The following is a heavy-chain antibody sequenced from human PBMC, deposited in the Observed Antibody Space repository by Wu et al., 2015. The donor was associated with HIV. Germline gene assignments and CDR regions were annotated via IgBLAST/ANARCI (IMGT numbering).Heavy chain of an antibody. CDR1: GYTLSELS. Sequence: QVQLVQSGAEVKKPGASVKVSCKVSGYTLSELSIHWVRQSPGRGFEWLGGFDPEDDETTYALNFQDRVTMTEDTSSDTAYMELRSLTSEDTAVYYCAVLEWLPSKWYDPWGQGTLVTVSS. CDR2: FDPEDDET. V-gene: IGHV1-24*01. J-gene: IGHJ5*02. D-gene: IGHD3-3*01. CDR3: AVLEWLPSKWYDP.